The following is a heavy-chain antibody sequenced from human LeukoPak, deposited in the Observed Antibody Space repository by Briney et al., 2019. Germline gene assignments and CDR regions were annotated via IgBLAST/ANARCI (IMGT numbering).Heavy chain of an antibody. CDR2: VLYDGSNQ. V-gene: IGHV3-30*03. J-gene: IGHJ4*02. D-gene: IGHD3-10*01. CDR1: GFTFSTYG. CDR3: ARDLSPVVRASPMGY. Sequence: GGSLRLSCAASGFTFSTYGMHWVRQASGKGLEWVAAVLYDGSNQYYADSVKGRFTISSDTSKNTLYLQMNSLRAEDTAVYYCARDLSPVVRASPMGYWGQGTPVTVSS.